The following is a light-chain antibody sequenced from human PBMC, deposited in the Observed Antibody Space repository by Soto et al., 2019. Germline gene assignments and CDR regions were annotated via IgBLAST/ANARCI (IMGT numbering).Light chain of an antibody. V-gene: IGLV2-14*01. J-gene: IGLJ1*01. CDR2: DVS. Sequence: QSVLTQPASVSGSPGQSITISCTGTSSDVGGYNYVSWYQQHPGKAPKLMIYDVSNRPLGVSNRFSGSKSGNTASLTISGLQAEDEADYYCSSYTSSSTLEGFGTGTKVTVL. CDR1: SSDVGGYNY. CDR3: SSYTSSSTLEG.